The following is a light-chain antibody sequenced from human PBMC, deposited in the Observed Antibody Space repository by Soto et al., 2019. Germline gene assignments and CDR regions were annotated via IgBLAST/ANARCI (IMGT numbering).Light chain of an antibody. V-gene: IGKV2-28*01. CDR1: QSLQHSNGYNY. CDR2: LGS. CDR3: MQALQTQWT. Sequence: DIVMTQSPLSLPVTPGEPASISCRSRQSLQHSNGYNYLDWYLQRPGQSPQLLIYLGSNRASGVPDRFSGSASGTDFTLKISRVEAEDVGVYYCMQALQTQWTFGQGTKVEIK. J-gene: IGKJ1*01.